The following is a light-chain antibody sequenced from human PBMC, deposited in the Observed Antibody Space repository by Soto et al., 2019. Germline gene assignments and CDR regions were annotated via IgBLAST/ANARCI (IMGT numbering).Light chain of an antibody. CDR3: SSYTSTTTYV. CDR1: SSDVGGYNS. Sequence: QSALTQPASVSGSPGQSITISCTGTSSDVGGYNSVSWYQQHPGKAPKVMIYEVSNRPSGVSDRFSGSESGNTASLTISGLQAEDEADYYCSSYTSTTTYVFGTGTKLTVL. J-gene: IGLJ1*01. V-gene: IGLV2-14*01. CDR2: EVS.